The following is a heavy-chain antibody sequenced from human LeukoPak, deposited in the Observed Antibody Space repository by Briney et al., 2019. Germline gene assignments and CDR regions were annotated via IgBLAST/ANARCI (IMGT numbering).Heavy chain of an antibody. J-gene: IGHJ4*02. V-gene: IGHV4-59*11. D-gene: IGHD1-26*01. Sequence: PSETLSLICTVSGGSISSHYWSWIRQPPGKGLEWIGYIYYSGSTNYNPSLKSRVTISVDTSKSQFSLKLSSATAADTAVYYCASSGSYYHYFDYWGQGTLVTVSS. CDR3: ASSGSYYHYFDY. CDR1: GGSISSHY. CDR2: IYYSGST.